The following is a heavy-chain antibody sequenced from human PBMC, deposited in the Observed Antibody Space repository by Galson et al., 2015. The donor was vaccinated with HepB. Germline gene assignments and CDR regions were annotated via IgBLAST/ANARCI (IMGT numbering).Heavy chain of an antibody. Sequence: SLRLSCAASGFTFSSYAMHWVRQAPGKGLEWVAVISYDGSNKYYADSVKGRFTISGDNSKNTLYLQMNSLRAEDTAVYYCARDYASSWYFNHYYGMDVWGQGTTVTVSS. D-gene: IGHD6-13*01. CDR1: GFTFSSYA. CDR2: ISYDGSNK. V-gene: IGHV3-30*04. CDR3: ARDYASSWYFNHYYGMDV. J-gene: IGHJ6*02.